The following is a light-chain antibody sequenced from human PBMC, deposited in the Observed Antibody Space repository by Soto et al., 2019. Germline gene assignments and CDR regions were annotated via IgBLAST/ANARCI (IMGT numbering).Light chain of an antibody. V-gene: IGKV1-5*01. CDR2: DAS. Sequence: GDRVTITCRASQSISSWLAWYQQNPGKAPKLLIYDASSLESGVPSRFSGSGSGTAFTLTISSLQHDDFATYYCQQYNSYYTFGQDTKLEIK. CDR3: QQYNSYYT. J-gene: IGKJ2*01. CDR1: QSISSW.